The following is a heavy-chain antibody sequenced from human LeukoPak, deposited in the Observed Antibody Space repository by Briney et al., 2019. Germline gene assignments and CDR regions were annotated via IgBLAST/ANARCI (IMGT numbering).Heavy chain of an antibody. V-gene: IGHV4-34*01. J-gene: IGHJ4*02. Sequence: PSETLSLTCVVYGVSFSGYHWSWIRQPPGKGLEWIGEINHSGSTNYNPSLKSRVTISVDTSKNQFSLKLSSVTAADTAVYYCARDRTMVRGVIRTGIDYWGQGTLVTVSS. CDR1: GVSFSGYH. CDR2: INHSGST. D-gene: IGHD3-10*01. CDR3: ARDRTMVRGVIRTGIDY.